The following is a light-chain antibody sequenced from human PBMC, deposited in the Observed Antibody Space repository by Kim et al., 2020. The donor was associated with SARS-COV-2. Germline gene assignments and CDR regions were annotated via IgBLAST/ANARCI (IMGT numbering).Light chain of an antibody. V-gene: IGLV2-11*03. CDR3: CSYAGSYTYV. Sequence: QSVTISCTGTSSDVGGYDFVSWYQQHPGKAPKLIINDVTKRPSGVPDRFSASKSGNTASLTISGLQAEDEADYYCCSYAGSYTYVFGTGTKVTVL. J-gene: IGLJ1*01. CDR1: SSDVGGYDF. CDR2: DVT.